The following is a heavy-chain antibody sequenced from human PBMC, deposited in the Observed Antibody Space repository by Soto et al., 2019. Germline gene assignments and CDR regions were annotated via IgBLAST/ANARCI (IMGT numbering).Heavy chain of an antibody. CDR1: GYSISSGYY. CDR3: AREKAARPFDY. Sequence: SETLSLTCAVSGYSISSGYYWGRIRQPPGKGLEWIGSIYHSGSTYYNPSLKSRVTISVDTSKNQFSLKLSSVTAADTAVYYCAREKAARPFDYWGQGTLVTVPQ. D-gene: IGHD6-6*01. J-gene: IGHJ4*02. CDR2: IYHSGST. V-gene: IGHV4-38-2*02.